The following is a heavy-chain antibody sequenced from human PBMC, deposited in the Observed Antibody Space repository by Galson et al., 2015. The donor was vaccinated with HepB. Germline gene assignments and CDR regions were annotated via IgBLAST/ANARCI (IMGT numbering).Heavy chain of an antibody. CDR1: GFTFTSSA. CDR3: AAVLPHYYYGMDV. CDR2: IVVGSGNT. J-gene: IGHJ6*02. V-gene: IGHV1-58*02. Sequence: SVKVSCKASGFTFTSSAMQWVRQARGQRLEWIGWIVVGSGNTNYAQKFQERVTITRDMSTSTAYMELSSLRSEDTAVYYCAAVLPHYYYGMDVWGQGTTVTVSS.